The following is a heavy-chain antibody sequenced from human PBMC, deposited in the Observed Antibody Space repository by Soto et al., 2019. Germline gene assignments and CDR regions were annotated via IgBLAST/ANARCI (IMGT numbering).Heavy chain of an antibody. CDR3: ASGHNDYDDY. D-gene: IGHD4-17*01. V-gene: IGHV3-30-3*01. CDR1: GFTFSSYA. Sequence: GGSLRLSCAASGFTFSSYAMHWVRQAPGKGLEWVAVISYDGSNKYYADSVKGRFTISRDNSKNTLYLQMNSLRAEDTAVYYCASGHNDYDDYWGQGTLVTVSS. CDR2: ISYDGSNK. J-gene: IGHJ4*02.